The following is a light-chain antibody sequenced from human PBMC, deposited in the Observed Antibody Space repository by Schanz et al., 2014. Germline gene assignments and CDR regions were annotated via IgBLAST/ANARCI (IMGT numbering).Light chain of an antibody. CDR3: QQYKSWPPTLT. Sequence: EIVLTQSPGTLSLSPGERATLSCRASQSVGNNYLAWYQQKPGQAPRLLIYGASSRATGIPDRFSGSGSGTDFTLTISSLEPEDFAVYYCQQYKSWPPTLTFGQGTRVEIK. J-gene: IGKJ1*01. CDR2: GAS. V-gene: IGKV3-20*01. CDR1: QSVGNNY.